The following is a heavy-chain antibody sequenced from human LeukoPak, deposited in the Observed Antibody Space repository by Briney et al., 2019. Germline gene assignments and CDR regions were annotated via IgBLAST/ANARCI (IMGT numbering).Heavy chain of an antibody. D-gene: IGHD2-15*01. CDR1: GFTFSSYA. CDR3: AKDWDLGYCSGGSCLQNWFDP. J-gene: IGHJ5*02. Sequence: GGSLRLSCAASGFTFSSYAMSWVRQAPGKGLEWVSAISVSGGSTYYADSVKGRFTISRDNSKNTLYLQMNSLRAEDTAVYYCAKDWDLGYCSGGSCLQNWFDPWGQGTLVTVSS. CDR2: ISVSGGST. V-gene: IGHV3-23*01.